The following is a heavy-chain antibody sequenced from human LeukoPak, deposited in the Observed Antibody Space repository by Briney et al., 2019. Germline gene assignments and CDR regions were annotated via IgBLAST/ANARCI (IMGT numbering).Heavy chain of an antibody. Sequence: SQTLSLTCTVSGGSISSGDYYWSWIRQHPGKGLEWIGYIYYSGSTYYNPSLKSRVTISVDTSKNQFSLKLSSVTAADTAVYYCARGSELLPVDYWGQGTLVTVSS. D-gene: IGHD2-15*01. J-gene: IGHJ4*02. CDR2: IYYSGST. V-gene: IGHV4-31*03. CDR1: GGSISSGDYY. CDR3: ARGSELLPVDY.